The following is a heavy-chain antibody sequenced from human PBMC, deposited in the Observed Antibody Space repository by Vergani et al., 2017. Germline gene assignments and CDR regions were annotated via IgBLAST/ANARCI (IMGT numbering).Heavy chain of an antibody. J-gene: IGHJ4*02. Sequence: QVQLVQSGAEVKKPGSSVKVSCKASGGTFSSYTISWVRQAPGQGLEWMGRIIPILGIANYAQKFQGRVTITADKSTSTAYMELSGLRSEDTAVYYCARDGCSGGSCSTRSFDYWGQGTLVTVSS. CDR3: ARDGCSGGSCSTRSFDY. CDR1: GGTFSSYT. V-gene: IGHV1-69*08. D-gene: IGHD2-15*01. CDR2: IIPILGIA.